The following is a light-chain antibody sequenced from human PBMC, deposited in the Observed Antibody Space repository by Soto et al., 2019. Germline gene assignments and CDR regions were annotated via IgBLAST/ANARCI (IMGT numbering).Light chain of an antibody. Sequence: DIQMAQSPCCLSASVGDRVTITCRASQSISSYLIWYQQKPGKAPKLLISTASTLQSGVPSRFSGSGSGTEFTLTISSLDPEDFAVYYCQQRSNWPPWTFCQGTKVDIK. CDR2: TAS. V-gene: IGKV1-39*01. CDR3: QQRSNWPPWT. CDR1: QSISSY. J-gene: IGKJ1*01.